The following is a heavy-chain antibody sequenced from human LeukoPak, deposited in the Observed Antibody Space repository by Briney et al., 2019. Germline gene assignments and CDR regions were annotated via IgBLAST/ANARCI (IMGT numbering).Heavy chain of an antibody. CDR2: IYYTGNT. Sequence: SETLSLTCSVCDGSPGTLYGSWFGQFPGKGREWIGYIYYTGNTIYNPSLKSRVAISVDTSKNQFSLRLRSETAAGPAVYLCVRQQSWTSYIPCDIGRQGTLVTVSS. J-gene: IGHJ3*02. CDR1: DGSPGTLY. D-gene: IGHD3/OR15-3a*01. V-gene: IGHV4-59*08. CDR3: VRQQSWTSYIPCDI.